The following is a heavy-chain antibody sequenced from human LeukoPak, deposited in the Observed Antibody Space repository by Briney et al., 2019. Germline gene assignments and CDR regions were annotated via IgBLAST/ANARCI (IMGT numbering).Heavy chain of an antibody. J-gene: IGHJ6*02. CDR3: AKEGVMVRGVNLYYYYGMDV. D-gene: IGHD3-10*01. CDR2: ISGSGGST. Sequence: GGSPRLSCAASGFTFSSYAMSWVRQAPGKGLEWVSAISGSGGSTYYADSVKGRFTISRDNSKNTLYLQMNSLRAEDTAVYYCAKEGVMVRGVNLYYYYGMDVWGQGTTVTVSS. CDR1: GFTFSSYA. V-gene: IGHV3-23*01.